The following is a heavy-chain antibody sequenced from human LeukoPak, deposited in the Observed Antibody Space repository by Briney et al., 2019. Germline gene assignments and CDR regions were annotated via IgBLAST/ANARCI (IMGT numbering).Heavy chain of an antibody. CDR2: IYYSGST. CDR1: GGSISSYY. Sequence: PSETLSLTCTVSGGSISSYYWSWIRQPPGEGLEWIGYIYYSGSTNYNPSLKSRVTISVDTSKNQFSLKLSSVTAADTAVYYCARDRPGGFDPWGQGTLVTVSS. J-gene: IGHJ5*02. D-gene: IGHD1-26*01. CDR3: ARDRPGGFDP. V-gene: IGHV4-59*01.